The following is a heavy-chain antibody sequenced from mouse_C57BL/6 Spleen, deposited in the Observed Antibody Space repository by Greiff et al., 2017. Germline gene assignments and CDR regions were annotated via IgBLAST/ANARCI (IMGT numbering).Heavy chain of an antibody. D-gene: IGHD1-1*01. CDR2: ISSGSSTI. V-gene: IGHV5-17*01. J-gene: IGHJ4*01. CDR1: GFTFSDYG. Sequence: DVMLVESGGGLVKPGGSLKLSCAASGFTFSDYGMHWVRQAPEKGLEWVAYISSGSSTIYYADTVKGRFTISRDNAKNTLFLQMTSLRSEDTAMYYCARQDYGSNYYAMDYWGQGTSVTVSS. CDR3: ARQDYGSNYYAMDY.